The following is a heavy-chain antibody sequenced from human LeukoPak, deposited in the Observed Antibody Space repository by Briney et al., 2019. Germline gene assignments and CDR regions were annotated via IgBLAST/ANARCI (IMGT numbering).Heavy chain of an antibody. CDR1: GYTFTSDY. D-gene: IGHD2-8*01. CDR2: INPSGGST. V-gene: IGHV1-46*01. J-gene: IGHJ4*02. CDR3: ARGHRIVYSDY. Sequence: ASVKASCKASGYTFTSDYMHWVRQAPGQGLEWMGIINPSGGSTSYAQKFQGRVTMTRDTSTSTVYMEVSSLRSADTGVYYCARGHRIVYSDYWGQGTVVTVSS.